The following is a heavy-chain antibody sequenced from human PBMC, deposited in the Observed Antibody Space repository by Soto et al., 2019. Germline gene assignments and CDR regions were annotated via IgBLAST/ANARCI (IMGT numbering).Heavy chain of an antibody. D-gene: IGHD3-3*01. Sequence: GASVKVSCKASGYTFTSYGISWGRQAPGQGLEWMGWISAYNGNTNYAQKLQGRVTMTTDTSTSTAYMELRSLRSDDTAVYYCARAHYDFWSGYYLQWFDPWGQGTLVTVSS. J-gene: IGHJ5*02. CDR2: ISAYNGNT. CDR1: GYTFTSYG. V-gene: IGHV1-18*01. CDR3: ARAHYDFWSGYYLQWFDP.